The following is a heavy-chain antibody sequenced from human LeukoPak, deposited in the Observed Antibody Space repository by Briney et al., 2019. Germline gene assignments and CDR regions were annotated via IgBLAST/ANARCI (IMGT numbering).Heavy chain of an antibody. J-gene: IGHJ4*02. V-gene: IGHV1-2*06. CDR3: ARDRSGYSYGEPLDH. D-gene: IGHD5-18*01. CDR2: INPNTGGT. Sequence: GASVKVSCKASGYTFTGYYLHWARQAPGQGLEWLGRINPNTGGTDDAQKFQGRVTMTRDTSINTAYMELSRLRPDDTAVYYCARDRSGYSYGEPLDHWGQGTLVIVSS. CDR1: GYTFTGYY.